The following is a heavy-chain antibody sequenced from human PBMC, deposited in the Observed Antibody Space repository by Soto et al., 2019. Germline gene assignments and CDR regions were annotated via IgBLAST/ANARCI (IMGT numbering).Heavy chain of an antibody. J-gene: IGHJ1*01. CDR3: ARDSHKYCSGGSCYFLFLRSSTDNEYFQH. CDR2: ISAYNGNT. V-gene: IGHV1-18*01. CDR1: GYTFTSYG. Sequence: ASVKVSCKASGYTFTSYGISWVRQAPGQGLEWMGWISAYNGNTNYAQKLQGRVTMTTDTSTSTAYMEVRSLRSDDTAVYYCARDSHKYCSGGSCYFLFLRSSTDNEYFQHWGQGTLVTVSS. D-gene: IGHD2-15*01.